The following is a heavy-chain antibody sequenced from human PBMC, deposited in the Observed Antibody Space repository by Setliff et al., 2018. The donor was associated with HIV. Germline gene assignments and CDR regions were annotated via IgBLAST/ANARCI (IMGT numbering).Heavy chain of an antibody. V-gene: IGHV1-46*02. D-gene: IGHD6-6*01. CDR1: AYTFNSYY. Sequence: ASVKVSCKTSAYTFNSYYMHWIRQAPGQGLEWMGLIGPSGSSTTYAQNFQGRVTMSRDTSANTVYMELSSLRSEDTAVYYCARDHIAARSVDYWGQGTLVTVSS. J-gene: IGHJ4*02. CDR3: ARDHIAARSVDY. CDR2: IGPSGSST.